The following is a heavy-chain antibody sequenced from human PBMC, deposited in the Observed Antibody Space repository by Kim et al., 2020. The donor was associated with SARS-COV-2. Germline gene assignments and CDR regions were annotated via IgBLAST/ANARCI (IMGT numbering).Heavy chain of an antibody. CDR3: AVHLAPGYCSGGSCYDPWFDP. CDR2: INHSGST. D-gene: IGHD2-15*01. V-gene: IGHV4-34*01. J-gene: IGHJ5*02. Sequence: SETLSLTCAVYGGSFSGYYWSWIRQPPGKGLEWIGEINHSGSTNYNPSLKSRVTISVDTSKNQFSLKLSTVTAADTAVYYWAVHLAPGYCSGGSCYDPWFDPWGHGTLVTVSS. CDR1: GGSFSGYY.